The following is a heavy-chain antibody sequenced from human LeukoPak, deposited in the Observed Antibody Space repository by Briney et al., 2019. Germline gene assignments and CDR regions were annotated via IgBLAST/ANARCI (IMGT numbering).Heavy chain of an antibody. J-gene: IGHJ6*02. CDR1: GYTFTSYY. CDR3: ARELEYSSSPGRYYYYGMDV. D-gene: IGHD6-6*01. CDR2: INPNSGGT. Sequence: ASVKVSCKASGYTFTSYYMHWVRQAPGQGLEWMGRINPNSGGTNYAQKFQGRVTMTRDTSISTAYMELSRLRSDDTAVYYCARELEYSSSPGRYYYYGMDVWGQGTTVTVSS. V-gene: IGHV1-2*06.